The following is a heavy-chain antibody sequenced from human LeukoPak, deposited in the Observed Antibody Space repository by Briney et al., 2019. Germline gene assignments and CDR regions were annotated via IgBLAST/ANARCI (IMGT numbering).Heavy chain of an antibody. J-gene: IGHJ4*02. CDR3: AKAWYSSSSFDY. CDR1: GFTFSSYG. CDR2: IRYDGSNK. V-gene: IGHV3-30*02. Sequence: PGGSLRLSCAASGFTFSSYGMHWVSQAPGKGLEWVAFIRYDGSNKYYADSVKGRFTISRDNSKNTLYLQMNSLRAEDTAVYYCAKAWYSSSSFDYWGQGTLVTVSS. D-gene: IGHD6-6*01.